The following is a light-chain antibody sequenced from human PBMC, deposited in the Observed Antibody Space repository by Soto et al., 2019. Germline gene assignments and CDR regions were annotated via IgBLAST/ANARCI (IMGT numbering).Light chain of an antibody. CDR3: SSYTSTSTFVV. V-gene: IGLV2-14*01. Sequence: QSVLTQPPSASGTPGQRVTISCTGTSSDVGGYNYVSWYQQHPGKAPKLMIYEVRNRPSGVSNRFSGSKSGNTASLTISGLQAEDEADYYCSSYTSTSTFVVFGGGTKLTVL. CDR2: EVR. CDR1: SSDVGGYNY. J-gene: IGLJ2*01.